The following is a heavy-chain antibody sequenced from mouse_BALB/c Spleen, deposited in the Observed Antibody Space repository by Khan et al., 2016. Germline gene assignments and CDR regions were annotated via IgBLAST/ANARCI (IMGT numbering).Heavy chain of an antibody. CDR1: GYSITSDYA. CDR2: ISYSGRT. V-gene: IGHV3-2*02. Sequence: EVQLQESGPGLVKPSQSLSLTCTVTGYSITSDYAWNWIRQFPGNKLEWMGYISYSGRTNYNPSLKSRVSITRDTSKNQVFLQLNSVTTEDTATYYCARSFGYRGFAYWGQGTLVTVSA. CDR3: ARSFGYRGFAY. J-gene: IGHJ3*01. D-gene: IGHD2-2*01.